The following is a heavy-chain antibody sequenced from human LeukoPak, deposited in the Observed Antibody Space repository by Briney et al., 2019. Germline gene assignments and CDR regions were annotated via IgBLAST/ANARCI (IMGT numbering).Heavy chain of an antibody. J-gene: IGHJ6*03. Sequence: SETLSLTCTVSGGSVSSYYWSWIRQPPGKGLEWNGYIFTSGGTNYNPSLKSRVTISVDTPKNQFSLRLYSVTAADTAVYYCARRDIYYFYMDVWGKGTTVTVSS. CDR1: GGSVSSYY. V-gene: IGHV4-4*09. CDR2: IFTSGGT. CDR3: ARRDIYYFYMDV.